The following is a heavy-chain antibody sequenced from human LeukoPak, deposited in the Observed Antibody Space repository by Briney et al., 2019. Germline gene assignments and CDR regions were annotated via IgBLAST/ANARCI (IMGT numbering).Heavy chain of an antibody. CDR3: ARLWGYYGLGSLDY. V-gene: IGHV3-48*04. D-gene: IGHD3-10*01. J-gene: IGHJ4*02. CDR2: ISSSSSTI. CDR1: GFTFSSYD. Sequence: GGSLTLSCAASGFTFSSYDMNWVRQAPGKGLEWVSYISSSSSTIYYADSVKGRFTISRDNAKNSLYLQMNSLRAEDTAVYYCARLWGYYGLGSLDYWGQGTLVTVSS.